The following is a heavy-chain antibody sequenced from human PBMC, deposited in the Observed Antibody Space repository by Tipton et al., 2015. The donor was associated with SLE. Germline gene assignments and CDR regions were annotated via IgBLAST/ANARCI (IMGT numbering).Heavy chain of an antibody. CDR3: ARGPRDAFDI. CDR1: GGSFSGYY. J-gene: IGHJ3*02. V-gene: IGHV4-34*09. Sequence: PGLVKPSETLSLTCAVYGGSFSGYYWSWIRQPPGKGLEWIGYIYYSGSTYYNPSLKSRVTISVDTSKNQFSLRLNSMTAADTAVYYCARGPRDAFDIWGQGTMVTVSS. CDR2: IYYSGST.